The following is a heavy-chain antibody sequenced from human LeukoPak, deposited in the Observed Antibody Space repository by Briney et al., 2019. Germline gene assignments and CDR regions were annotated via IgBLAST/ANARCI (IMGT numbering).Heavy chain of an antibody. V-gene: IGHV3-13*01. CDR1: GFTFSNYA. CDR2: IGTGGDT. D-gene: IGHD6-6*01. CDR3: ARAGRHSSAFDI. Sequence: GGSLRLSCAASGFTFSNYAMHWVRQATGKGLEWVSAIGTGGDTYYPASVKGRFTISRENVKNSLFLQMNSLRAEDTAVYYCARAGRHSSAFDIWGQGTMVTVSS. J-gene: IGHJ3*02.